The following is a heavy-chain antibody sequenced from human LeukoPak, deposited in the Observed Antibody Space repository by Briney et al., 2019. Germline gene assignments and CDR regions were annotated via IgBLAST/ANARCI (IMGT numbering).Heavy chain of an antibody. CDR3: TRRRAVAGNDY. V-gene: IGHV3-73*01. CDR1: GFTFSGSA. Sequence: PGGSLRLSCAASGFTFSGSAMHWVRQASGKGLEWVGRIRSKANSYATAYAASVKGRFTISRDDSKNTAYLQMNSLKTEDAAVYYCTRRRAVAGNDYWGQGTLVTVSS. J-gene: IGHJ4*02. CDR2: IRSKANSYAT. D-gene: IGHD6-19*01.